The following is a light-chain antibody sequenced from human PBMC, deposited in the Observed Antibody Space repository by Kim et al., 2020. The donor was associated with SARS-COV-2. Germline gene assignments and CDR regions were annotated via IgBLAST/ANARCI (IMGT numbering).Light chain of an antibody. CDR1: QSISTN. CDR2: GAS. V-gene: IGKV3-15*01. J-gene: IGKJ2*01. Sequence: SVPPGERATLSCRASQSISTNLAWYQQKPGQAPRLLMYGASTRATGIPARFTGSGSGTEFTLTISSLQSEDFAVYSCQQYNDWPYTFGQGTKLEIK. CDR3: QQYNDWPYT.